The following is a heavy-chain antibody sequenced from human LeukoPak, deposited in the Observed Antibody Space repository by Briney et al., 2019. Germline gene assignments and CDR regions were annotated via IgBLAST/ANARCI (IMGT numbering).Heavy chain of an antibody. Sequence: GASVKVSCKASGYTFTGYYMHWVRQAPGQGLEWMGWINPNSGGTNYAQKFQGRVTMTRDTSISTAYMELSRLRSDDTAVYYCARASGTMVRGVIVGNGADYWGQGTLVTVSS. V-gene: IGHV1-2*02. CDR1: GYTFTGYY. J-gene: IGHJ4*02. D-gene: IGHD3-10*01. CDR3: ARASGTMVRGVIVGNGADY. CDR2: INPNSGGT.